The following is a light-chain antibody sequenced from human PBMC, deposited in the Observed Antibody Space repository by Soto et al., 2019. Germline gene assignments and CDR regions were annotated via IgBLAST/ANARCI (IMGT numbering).Light chain of an antibody. CDR3: QQYATSPLT. CDR2: DAS. V-gene: IGKV3-20*01. Sequence: EIVLTQSPGTLSLSPGERASLSCRASQSVAKDYLAWYQQKPGQALRLLISDASSRATGIPDRFSGSGSGTLFTLTVSRLEAEDFAVYFFQQYATSPLTFGVGTRVDIK. CDR1: QSVAKDY. J-gene: IGKJ4*01.